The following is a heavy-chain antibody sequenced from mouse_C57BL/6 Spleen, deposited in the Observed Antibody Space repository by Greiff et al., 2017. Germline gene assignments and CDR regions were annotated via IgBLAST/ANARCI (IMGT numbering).Heavy chain of an antibody. Sequence: EVKLMESGPGLVKPSQSLSLTCSVTGYSITSGYYWNWIRQFPGNKLEWMGYISYDGSNNYNPSLKNRISITRDTSKNQFFLKLNSVTTEDTATYYCAREDGYYRAFDYWGQGTTLTVSS. V-gene: IGHV3-6*01. J-gene: IGHJ2*01. CDR3: AREDGYYRAFDY. D-gene: IGHD2-3*01. CDR2: ISYDGSN. CDR1: GYSITSGYY.